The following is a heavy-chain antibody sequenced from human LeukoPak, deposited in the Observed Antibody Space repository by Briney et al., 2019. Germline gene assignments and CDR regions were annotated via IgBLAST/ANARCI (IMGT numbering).Heavy chain of an antibody. CDR1: GFTFSSYA. CDR3: AKDRIAVASTDEWPPVLYYFDY. Sequence: GGSLRLSCAASGFTFSSYAMSWVRQAPGKGLEWVSAISGSGGSTYYADSVKGRFTISRDNSKNTLYLQMNSLRAEDTAVYYCAKDRIAVASTDEWPPVLYYFDYWGQGTLVTVSS. D-gene: IGHD6-19*01. J-gene: IGHJ4*02. CDR2: ISGSGGST. V-gene: IGHV3-23*01.